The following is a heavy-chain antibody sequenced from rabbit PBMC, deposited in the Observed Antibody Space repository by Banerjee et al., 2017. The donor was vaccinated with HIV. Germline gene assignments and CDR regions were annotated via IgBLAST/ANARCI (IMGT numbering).Heavy chain of an antibody. CDR2: IYTGDGRT. J-gene: IGHJ4*01. V-gene: IGHV1S40*01. D-gene: IGHD1-1*01. CDR1: GFSFSSGYD. Sequence: QSLEESGGDLVKPEGSLTLTCTASGFSFSSGYDMCWVRQAPGKGLEWIGYIYTGDGRTYYASWAKGRFTISKTSSTTVTLQMTSLTAADTATYFCARGAYAINGLGLWGQGTLVTVS. CDR3: ARGAYAINGLGL.